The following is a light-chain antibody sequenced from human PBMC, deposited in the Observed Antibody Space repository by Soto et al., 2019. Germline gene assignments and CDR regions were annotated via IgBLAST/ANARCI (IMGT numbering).Light chain of an antibody. J-gene: IGKJ5*01. CDR3: QQHGSSRT. Sequence: EKVMTQSLVTLSLSTGERATLSCRGRSGVGNNLAWYRQKSGQAPRLLIYGASNRATGIPDRFSGSGSGTDFTLTISRLEPEDFAVYYCQQHGSSRTFGQGTRLEI. V-gene: IGKV3D-11*03. CDR2: GAS. CDR1: SGVGNN.